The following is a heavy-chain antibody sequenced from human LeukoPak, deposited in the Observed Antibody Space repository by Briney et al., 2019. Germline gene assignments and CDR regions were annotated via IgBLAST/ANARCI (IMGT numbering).Heavy chain of an antibody. CDR1: GGSISSGGYY. V-gene: IGHV4-30-2*01. CDR3: ARERKGGVDIVATIGLGVAFDI. CDR2: IYHSGST. J-gene: IGHJ3*02. D-gene: IGHD5-12*01. Sequence: SGTLSLTCTVSGGSISSGGYYWSWIRQPPGKGLEWIGYIYHSGSTYYNPSLKSRVTISVDRSKNQFSLKLSSVTAADTAVYYCARERKGGVDIVATIGLGVAFDIWGQGTMVTVSS.